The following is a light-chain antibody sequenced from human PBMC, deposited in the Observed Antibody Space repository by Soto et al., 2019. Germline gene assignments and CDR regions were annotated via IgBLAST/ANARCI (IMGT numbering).Light chain of an antibody. CDR3: QHYNTFPYT. Sequence: DIPMTQSPSTLSASVGDRVTITCRASQSISNWLAWYQQKPGKAPQLLISDASNLQSGVPSRFSGSGSGADFTLTISSLQPDDFATYYCQHYNTFPYTFGQGTKLEIK. CDR2: DAS. J-gene: IGKJ2*01. CDR1: QSISNW. V-gene: IGKV1-5*01.